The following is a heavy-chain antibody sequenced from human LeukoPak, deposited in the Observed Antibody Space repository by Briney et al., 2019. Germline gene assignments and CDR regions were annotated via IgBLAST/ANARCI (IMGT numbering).Heavy chain of an antibody. CDR2: INHSGST. CDR1: GVSFSGYY. V-gene: IGHV4-34*01. J-gene: IGHJ6*04. CDR3: ARAPLRDIVVVPAARAGMDV. Sequence: PSETLSLTCAVYGVSFSGYYWSWIRQPPGKGLEWIGEINHSGSTNYNPSLKSRVTISVDTSKNQFSLKLSSVTAADTAVYYCARAPLRDIVVVPAARAGMDVWGKGTTVTVSS. D-gene: IGHD2-2*01.